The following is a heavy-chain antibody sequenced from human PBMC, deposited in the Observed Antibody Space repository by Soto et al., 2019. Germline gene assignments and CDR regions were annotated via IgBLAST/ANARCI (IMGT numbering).Heavy chain of an antibody. CDR2: IYPGDSDT. D-gene: IGHD6-13*01. J-gene: IGHJ5*02. CDR3: ARVMAAAGNNWFDP. V-gene: IGHV5-51*01. Sequence: PGESLKISYQGSGYSFTSYWIGWVRQMPGKGLEWMGIIYPGDSDTRYSPSFQGQVTISADKSISTAYLQWSSLKASDTAMYYCARVMAAAGNNWFDPWGQGTLVTVSS. CDR1: GYSFTSYW.